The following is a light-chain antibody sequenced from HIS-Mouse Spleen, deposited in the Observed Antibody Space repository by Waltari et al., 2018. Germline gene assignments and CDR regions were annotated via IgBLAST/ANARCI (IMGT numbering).Light chain of an antibody. V-gene: IGKV4-1*01. CDR1: QSVLYSSNNKNY. CDR2: WAS. J-gene: IGKJ2*01. Sequence: DIVMTQSPDSLAVSLGERATINRKSSQSVLYSSNNKNYLAWYQQKPGQPPKLLIYWASTRESGVPDRFSGSGSGTDFTLTISSLQAEDVAVYYCQQYYSTPFGQGTKLEIK. CDR3: QQYYSTP.